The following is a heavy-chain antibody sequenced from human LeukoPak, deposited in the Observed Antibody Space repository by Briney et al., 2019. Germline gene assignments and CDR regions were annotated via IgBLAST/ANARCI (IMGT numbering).Heavy chain of an antibody. Sequence: GGSLRLSCAASGFTFSSYGMHWVRQAPGKGLEWVAFIRYDGSNKYYADSVKGRFTISRDNSKNTLYLQMNSLRAEDTAVYYCAKFGGATATARRVWADAFDIWGQGTMVTVSS. CDR3: AKFGGATATARRVWADAFDI. J-gene: IGHJ3*02. CDR1: GFTFSSYG. CDR2: IRYDGSNK. D-gene: IGHD5-18*01. V-gene: IGHV3-30*02.